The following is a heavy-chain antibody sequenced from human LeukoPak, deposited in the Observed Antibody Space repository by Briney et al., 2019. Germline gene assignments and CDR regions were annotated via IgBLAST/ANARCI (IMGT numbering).Heavy chain of an antibody. CDR1: GGSFSGYY. D-gene: IGHD5-24*01. V-gene: IGHV3-11*01. CDR2: ISSSGSTI. Sequence: LSLTCAVYGGSFSGYYMSWIRQAPGKGLEWVSYISSSGSTIYYADSVKGRFTISRDNAKNSLYLQMNSLRAEDTAVYYCAREGRGMDVWGKGTTVTISS. CDR3: AREGRGMDV. J-gene: IGHJ6*03.